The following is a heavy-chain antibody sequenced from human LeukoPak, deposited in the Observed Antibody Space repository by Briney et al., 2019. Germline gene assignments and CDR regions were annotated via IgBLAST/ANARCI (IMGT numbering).Heavy chain of an antibody. CDR2: VYYSGST. CDR3: ARHGLYQDHDY. Sequence: PSETLSLTCTVSGASVSSSSSFWAWIRQPPGKGLEWIGNVYYSGSTHYNPSLKSRVTISLDMSKNQFSLRLASVTAADTAMYYCARHGLYQDHDYWGQGILVTVSS. CDR1: GASVSSSSSF. V-gene: IGHV4-39*01. J-gene: IGHJ4*02. D-gene: IGHD3-16*01.